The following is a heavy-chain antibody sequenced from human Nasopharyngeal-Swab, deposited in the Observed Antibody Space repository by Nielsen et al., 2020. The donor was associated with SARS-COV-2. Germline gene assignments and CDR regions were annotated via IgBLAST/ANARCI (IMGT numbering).Heavy chain of an antibody. J-gene: IGHJ4*02. Sequence: GGSLRLSCAASGFTVSSNYMSWVRQAPGKGLEWVSVIYSGGSTYYADSVKGRFTISRDNSRNTLYLQMNSLRAEDTAVYYCARVPAGGYDSSGGYWGQGTLVTVSS. CDR2: IYSGGST. V-gene: IGHV3-66*01. CDR3: ARVPAGGYDSSGGY. CDR1: GFTVSSNY. D-gene: IGHD3-22*01.